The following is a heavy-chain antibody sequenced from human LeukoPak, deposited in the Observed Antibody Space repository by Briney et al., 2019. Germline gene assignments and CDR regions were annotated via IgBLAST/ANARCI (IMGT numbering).Heavy chain of an antibody. CDR3: AKVYYYGSGSYEYYYYYGMDV. J-gene: IGHJ6*02. Sequence: GGSLRLSCVASGFTFSRYWMSWVRQTPGKGLEWVARIKEDGIDKYYADSVKGRFTISRDNAKNSLYLQMNSLRAEDTAVYYCAKVYYYGSGSYEYYYYYGMDVWGQGTTVTVSS. V-gene: IGHV3-7*01. D-gene: IGHD3-10*01. CDR1: GFTFSRYW. CDR2: IKEDGIDK.